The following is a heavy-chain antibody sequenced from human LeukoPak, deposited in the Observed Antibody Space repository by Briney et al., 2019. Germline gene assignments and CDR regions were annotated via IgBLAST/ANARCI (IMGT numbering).Heavy chain of an antibody. CDR3: ASGVVAANYYYGMDV. J-gene: IGHJ6*02. D-gene: IGHD2-15*01. CDR2: INRSGST. Sequence: SETLSLTCAVYGGSFSAYYWSWIRQPPGKGLEWVGEINRSGSTNYNPSVKSRVTISVDTSDNQFSLKLSSVTAADTAVYYCASGVVAANYYYGMDVWGQGTTVTVSS. CDR1: GGSFSAYY. V-gene: IGHV4-34*01.